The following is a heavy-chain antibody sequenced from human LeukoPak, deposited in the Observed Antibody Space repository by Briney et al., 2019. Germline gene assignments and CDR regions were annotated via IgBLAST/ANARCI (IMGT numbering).Heavy chain of an antibody. Sequence: PSETLSLTCAVYGGSFSGYYWSWIRQPPGKGLEWIGEINHSGSTNYNPSLKSRVTISVDTSKNQFSLKLSSVTAADTAVYYCARLSPYSSSWQNWFDPWGQGTLVTVSS. V-gene: IGHV4-34*01. J-gene: IGHJ5*02. CDR1: GGSFSGYY. CDR2: INHSGST. CDR3: ARLSPYSSSWQNWFDP. D-gene: IGHD6-13*01.